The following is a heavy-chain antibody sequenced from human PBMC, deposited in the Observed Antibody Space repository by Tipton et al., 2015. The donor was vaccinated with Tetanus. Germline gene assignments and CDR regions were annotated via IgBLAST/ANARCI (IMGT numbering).Heavy chain of an antibody. V-gene: IGHV4-39*07. Sequence: TLSLTCTVSGISVSTSEYYWSWVRQPPGKGLEWIGEIHPSGSTNYNPSLKSRVTISVDTSENQLSLKLRPVTAADTALYYCARGLDQYKSGNYWGQGTLVTVSS. J-gene: IGHJ4*02. CDR1: GISVSTSEYY. D-gene: IGHD1-1*01. CDR2: IHPSGST. CDR3: ARGLDQYKSGNY.